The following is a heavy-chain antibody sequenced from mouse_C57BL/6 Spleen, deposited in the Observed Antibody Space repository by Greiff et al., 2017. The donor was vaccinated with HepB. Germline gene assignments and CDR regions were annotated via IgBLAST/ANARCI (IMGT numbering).Heavy chain of an antibody. CDR3: ARLALYDYDGGGDAMDY. CDR2: INPYNGDT. D-gene: IGHD2-4*01. Sequence: VQLQQSGPELVKPGDSVKISCKASGYSFTGYFMNWVMQSHGKSLEWIGRINPYNGDTFYNQKFKGKATLTVDKSSSTAHMELRSLTSEVSAVYYCARLALYDYDGGGDAMDYWGQGTSVTVSS. CDR1: GYSFTGYF. V-gene: IGHV1-20*01. J-gene: IGHJ4*01.